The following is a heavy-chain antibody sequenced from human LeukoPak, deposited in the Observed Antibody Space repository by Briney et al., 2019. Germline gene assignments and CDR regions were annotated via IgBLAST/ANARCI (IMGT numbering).Heavy chain of an antibody. Sequence: PSETLSLTCTVSGGSISSSSYYWSWIRQPPGKGLEWIGEINHSGSTNYNPSLKSRVTISVDTSKNQFSLKLSSVTAADTAVYYCARRSSSWYRDFQHWGQGTLVTVSS. D-gene: IGHD6-13*01. V-gene: IGHV4-39*07. CDR1: GGSISSSSYY. J-gene: IGHJ1*01. CDR2: INHSGST. CDR3: ARRSSSWYRDFQH.